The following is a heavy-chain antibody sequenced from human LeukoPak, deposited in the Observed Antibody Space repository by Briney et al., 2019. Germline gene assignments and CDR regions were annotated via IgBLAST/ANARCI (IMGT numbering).Heavy chain of an antibody. CDR2: LNSDGSST. J-gene: IGHJ4*02. D-gene: IGHD5-18*01. Sequence: GGSLRLSCAASGFTFSSYSMHWVRQAPGKGLVWVSRLNSDGSSTSYADSVKGRFTISRDNAKNTLYLQMSSLRAEDTAVYYCVKDSLGYSYGYYFDYWGQGTLVTVSS. V-gene: IGHV3-74*01. CDR1: GFTFSSYS. CDR3: VKDSLGYSYGYYFDY.